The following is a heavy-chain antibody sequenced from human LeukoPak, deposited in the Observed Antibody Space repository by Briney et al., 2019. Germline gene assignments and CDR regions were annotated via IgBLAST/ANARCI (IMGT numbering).Heavy chain of an antibody. CDR2: IYTSGST. J-gene: IGHJ4*02. CDR3: ARGRWSVDY. Sequence: SQTLSLTCTVSGGSISSGSYYWSWIRQPAGKGLEWIGRIYTSGSTNYNPSLKSRVTISVDTSKNQFSLKLSSVTAADTAVYYCARGRWSVDYWGQGTLVTVSS. D-gene: IGHD4-23*01. CDR1: GGSISSGSYY. V-gene: IGHV4-61*02.